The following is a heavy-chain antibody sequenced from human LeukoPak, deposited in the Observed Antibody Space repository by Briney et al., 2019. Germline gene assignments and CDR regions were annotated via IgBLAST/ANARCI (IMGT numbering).Heavy chain of an antibody. V-gene: IGHV4-34*01. CDR2: INHSGST. Sequence: SETLSLTCAVYGGSFSGYYWSWIRQPPGKGLEWIGEINHSGSTNYNPSLKSRVTISVDTSKNQFSLKLSSVTAADTAVYYCAREPHVLRFLEWLNWFDPWGQGTLVTVSS. J-gene: IGHJ5*02. CDR3: AREPHVLRFLEWLNWFDP. D-gene: IGHD3-3*01. CDR1: GGSFSGYY.